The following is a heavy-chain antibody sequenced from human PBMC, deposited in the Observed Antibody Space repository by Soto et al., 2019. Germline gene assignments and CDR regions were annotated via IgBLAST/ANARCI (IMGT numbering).Heavy chain of an antibody. V-gene: IGHV4-59*01. CDR3: ASGGDYIDY. Sequence: PSETLSLTCTVSGGSISSYYWSWIRQPPGKGLEWIGYIYYSGSTNYNPSLKSRVTISVDTSKNQFSLKLSSVTAADTAVYYCASGGDYIDYWGQGTLLTVSS. CDR1: GGSISSYY. D-gene: IGHD3-10*01. CDR2: IYYSGST. J-gene: IGHJ4*02.